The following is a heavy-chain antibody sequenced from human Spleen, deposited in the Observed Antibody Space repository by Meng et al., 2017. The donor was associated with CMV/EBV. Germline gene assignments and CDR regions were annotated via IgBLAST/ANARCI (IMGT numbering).Heavy chain of an antibody. D-gene: IGHD2/OR15-2a*01. V-gene: IGHV4-34*01. CDR1: GESLSCYY. CDR3: ARGEGLFQNFDY. Sequence: CAVYGESLSCYYWNWIRQPPGKGLEWIGEINHSGSTNYNPSLKSRVTISIDTSKNQFSLKLSSVTAADTAVYYCARGEGLFQNFDYWGQGTLVTVSS. J-gene: IGHJ4*02. CDR2: INHSGST.